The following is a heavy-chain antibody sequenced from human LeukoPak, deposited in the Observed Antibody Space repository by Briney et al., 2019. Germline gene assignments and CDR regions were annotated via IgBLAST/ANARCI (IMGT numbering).Heavy chain of an antibody. D-gene: IGHD4-17*01. CDR2: INHSGST. J-gene: IGHJ4*02. CDR3: ARSPPPVTFDY. Sequence: SETLSLTCAVYGGSFSGYYWSWIRQPPGKGLEWIGEINHSGSTNYNPSLKSRVTISVDTSKNQFSMKLSSVTAADTAVYYCARSPPPVTFDYWGQGTLVTVSS. CDR1: GGSFSGYY. V-gene: IGHV4-34*01.